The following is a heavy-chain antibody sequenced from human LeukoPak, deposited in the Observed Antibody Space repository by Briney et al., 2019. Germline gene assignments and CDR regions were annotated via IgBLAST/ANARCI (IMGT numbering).Heavy chain of an antibody. Sequence: GSLRLSCAASGFTFSSYAMSWIRQPPGKGLEWIGEINHSGSTNYNPSLKSRVTISVDTSKNQFSLKLSSVTAADTAVYYCARRSDFWRGRDFDYWGQGTLVTVSS. CDR1: GFTFSSYA. CDR3: ARRSDFWRGRDFDY. CDR2: INHSGST. D-gene: IGHD3-3*01. J-gene: IGHJ4*02. V-gene: IGHV4-34*01.